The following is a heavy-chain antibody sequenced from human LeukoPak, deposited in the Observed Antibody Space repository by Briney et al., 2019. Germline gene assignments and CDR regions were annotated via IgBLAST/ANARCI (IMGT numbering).Heavy chain of an antibody. Sequence: GESLKISCKGSGYSFSTYWIGWVRQMPGKGLEWMGIIYPGDSDTRYSPSLQGQVTISADKSISTAYLQWSSLKASDTAMYYCAVVPAAIRWFDPWGQGTLVTVSS. J-gene: IGHJ5*02. V-gene: IGHV5-51*01. CDR2: IYPGDSDT. CDR1: GYSFSTYW. CDR3: AVVPAAIRWFDP. D-gene: IGHD2-2*02.